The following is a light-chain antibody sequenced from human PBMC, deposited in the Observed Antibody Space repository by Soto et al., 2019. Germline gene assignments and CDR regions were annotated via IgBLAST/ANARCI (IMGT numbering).Light chain of an antibody. CDR1: QSVGSKY. CDR2: GAS. V-gene: IGKV3-15*01. CDR3: QQYNNWPPIT. J-gene: IGKJ5*01. Sequence: EIVLTQSPGTLSLSPGERATLSCRASQSVGSKYLAWYQQKPGQAPRLLIYGASTRATGTPARFSGSGSGTEFTLTISSLQSEDFAVYYCQQYNNWPPITFGQGTRLEIK.